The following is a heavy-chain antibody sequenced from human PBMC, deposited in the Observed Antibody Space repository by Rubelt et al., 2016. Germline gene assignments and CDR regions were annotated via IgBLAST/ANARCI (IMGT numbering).Heavy chain of an antibody. CDR2: INHSGST. Sequence: QLQLQESGPGLVEPSETLSLTCAVYGGSFSGYYWSWIRQPPGKGLEWIGEINHSGSTNYNPSLKSRITRLVETSNNQLSLKLNSGTAEETAVYYCATEGGDGELYRDWGQGTLVTVSS. CDR1: GGSFSGYY. V-gene: IGHV4-34*10. J-gene: IGHJ4*02. CDR3: ATEGGDGELYRD. D-gene: IGHD3-10*01.